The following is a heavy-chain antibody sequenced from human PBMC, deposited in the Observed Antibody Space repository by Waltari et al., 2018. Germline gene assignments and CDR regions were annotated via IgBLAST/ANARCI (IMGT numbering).Heavy chain of an antibody. J-gene: IGHJ6*02. Sequence: QVQLVQSGAEVKKPGASVKISCKTSEYTFTSSYIHWVRQAPGQGLEWMGIINPSGGSTIYGQKFQGRGTMTRDTSTSTVYMELSSLRSEDTAVYYCALDTGALWMDVWGQGTTVTVSS. CDR2: INPSGGST. V-gene: IGHV1-46*01. CDR3: ALDTGALWMDV. D-gene: IGHD2-21*01. CDR1: EYTFTSSY.